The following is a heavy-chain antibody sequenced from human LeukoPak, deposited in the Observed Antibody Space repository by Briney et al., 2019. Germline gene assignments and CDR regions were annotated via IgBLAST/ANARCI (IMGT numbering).Heavy chain of an antibody. Sequence: SETLSLTCAVYGGSFSGYYWSWIRQPPGKGLEWIGEINHSGSTNYNPSLKSRVTISVDTSKNQFSLKLSSVTAADTAVYYCARNHENDTALFDYWGQGTLVTVSS. CDR1: GGSFSGYY. D-gene: IGHD5-18*01. CDR2: INHSGST. CDR3: ARNHENDTALFDY. J-gene: IGHJ4*02. V-gene: IGHV4-34*01.